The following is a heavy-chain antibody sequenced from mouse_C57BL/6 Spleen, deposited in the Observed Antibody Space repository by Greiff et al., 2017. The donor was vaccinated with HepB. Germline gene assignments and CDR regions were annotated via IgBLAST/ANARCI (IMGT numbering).Heavy chain of an antibody. Sequence: QVQLQQSGAELVKPGASVKISCKASGYAFSSYWMNWVKQRPGKGLEWIGQIYPGDGDTNYNGKFKGKATLTADKSSSTAYMQLSSLTSEDSAVYFCARLAYYGSSPYWYFDVWGTGTTVTVSS. D-gene: IGHD1-1*01. CDR3: ARLAYYGSSPYWYFDV. CDR1: GYAFSSYW. V-gene: IGHV1-80*01. J-gene: IGHJ1*03. CDR2: IYPGDGDT.